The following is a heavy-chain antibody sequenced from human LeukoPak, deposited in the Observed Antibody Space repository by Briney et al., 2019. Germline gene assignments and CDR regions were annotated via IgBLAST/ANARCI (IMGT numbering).Heavy chain of an antibody. Sequence: KSGGSLILSCAASGFTFNSYAMSWVRQAPEKGLEWVATISGSGGGTYYADSVKGRFTISRDDSKNTLYLQMNSLRAEDTAVYYCAKDLGRYRNNYFDYWGQGTLVTVSS. CDR3: AKDLGRYRNNYFDY. D-gene: IGHD1-26*01. J-gene: IGHJ4*02. CDR1: GFTFNSYA. CDR2: ISGSGGGT. V-gene: IGHV3-23*01.